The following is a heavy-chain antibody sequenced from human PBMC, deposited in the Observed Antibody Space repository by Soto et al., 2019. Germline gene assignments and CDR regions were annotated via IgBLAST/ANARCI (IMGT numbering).Heavy chain of an antibody. CDR2: INPGNGDT. J-gene: IGHJ6*02. D-gene: IGHD2-2*01. CDR3: ARTDCSSTSCYNYYYYGMDV. CDR1: GYSFTKYG. Sequence: QVQLVQSGTEVKKPGASVTVSCKTSGYSFTKYGLHWVRQAPGQRLEWMGWINPGNGDTKYSQKFQGRVTITRDTSATTAYMELSSLRSEDSAVFYCARTDCSSTSCYNYYYYGMDVWGQGTTVTVSS. V-gene: IGHV1-3*01.